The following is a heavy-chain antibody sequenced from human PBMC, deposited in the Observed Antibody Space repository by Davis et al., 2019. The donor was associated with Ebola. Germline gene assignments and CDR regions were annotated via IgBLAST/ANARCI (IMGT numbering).Heavy chain of an antibody. V-gene: IGHV1-2*04. J-gene: IGHJ6*02. Sequence: ASVKVSCKASGYTFTGYYMHWVRQAPGQGLEWMGWINPNSGGTNYAQKFQGWVTMTRDTSISTAYMELSRLRSDDTAAYYCARDAPMKDYYYYGMDVWGQGTTVTVSS. CDR1: GYTFTGYY. CDR2: INPNSGGT. D-gene: IGHD3-22*01. CDR3: ARDAPMKDYYYYGMDV.